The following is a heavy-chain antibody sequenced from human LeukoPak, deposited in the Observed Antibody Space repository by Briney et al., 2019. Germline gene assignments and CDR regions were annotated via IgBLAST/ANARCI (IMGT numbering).Heavy chain of an antibody. CDR2: ISGSGGST. J-gene: IGHJ4*02. D-gene: IGHD5-18*01. V-gene: IGHV3-23*01. CDR3: AKGRYSYGYLGDY. CDR1: GFTFSSYW. Sequence: GGSLRLSCAASGFTFSSYWMSWVRQAPGKGLEWVSAISGSGGSTYYADSVKGRFTISRDNSENTLYLQMNSLRAEDTAVYYCAKGRYSYGYLGDYWGQGTLVTVSS.